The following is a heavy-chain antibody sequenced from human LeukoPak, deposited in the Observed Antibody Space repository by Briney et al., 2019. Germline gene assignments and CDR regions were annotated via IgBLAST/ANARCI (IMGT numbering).Heavy chain of an antibody. Sequence: GASVKVSCKASGYTFTSYGISWVRQAPGQGLEWMGWISAYNGNTNYAQKLQGRVTMTTDTSTSTAYMELRSLRSDDTAVYYCARGDLGGSGWYVSFDYWGQGTLVTVSS. CDR2: ISAYNGNT. J-gene: IGHJ4*02. CDR3: ARGDLGGSGWYVSFDY. V-gene: IGHV1-18*01. CDR1: GYTFTSYG. D-gene: IGHD6-19*01.